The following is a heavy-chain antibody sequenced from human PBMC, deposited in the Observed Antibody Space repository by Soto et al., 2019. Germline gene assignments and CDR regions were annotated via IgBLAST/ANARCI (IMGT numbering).Heavy chain of an antibody. J-gene: IGHJ6*02. CDR3: ARETTVTTAYYYYKGMDV. V-gene: IGHV4-59*01. CDR1: GGSISSYY. D-gene: IGHD4-4*01. Sequence: SETLSLTCTVSGGSISSYYWSWIRQPPGKGLEWIGYIYYSGSTNYNPSLKSRVTISVDTSKNQFSLKLSSVTAADTAVYYCARETTVTTAYYYYKGMDVWGQGTTVTVSS. CDR2: IYYSGST.